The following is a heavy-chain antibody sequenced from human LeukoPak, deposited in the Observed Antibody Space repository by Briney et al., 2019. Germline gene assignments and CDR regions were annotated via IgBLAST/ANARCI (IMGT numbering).Heavy chain of an antibody. CDR1: GFTFSSYG. CDR2: ISYDGSNK. J-gene: IGHJ4*02. CDR3: AKGALDSGWYFDY. D-gene: IGHD6-19*01. Sequence: GGPLRLSCAASGFTFSSYGMHWVRQAPGKGLEWVAVISYDGSNKYYADSVKGRFTISRDNSKNTLYLQMNSLRAEDTAVYYCAKGALDSGWYFDYWGQGTLVTVSS. V-gene: IGHV3-30*18.